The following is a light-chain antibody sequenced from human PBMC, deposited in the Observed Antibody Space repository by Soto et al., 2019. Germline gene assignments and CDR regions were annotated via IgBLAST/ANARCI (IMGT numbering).Light chain of an antibody. CDR2: WAS. J-gene: IGKJ4*01. CDR3: QQSYSTPT. CDR1: QSVLYISNNNND. Sequence: DXVMTQSQESLAVSLGERATINCNSSQSVLYISNNNNDLPCYQQKPVQTPKLLIYWASTRESGVPDRFSGSGSGTDLTLPISSLQAEDVAVYYCQQSYSTPTSGGVTKV. V-gene: IGKV4-1*01.